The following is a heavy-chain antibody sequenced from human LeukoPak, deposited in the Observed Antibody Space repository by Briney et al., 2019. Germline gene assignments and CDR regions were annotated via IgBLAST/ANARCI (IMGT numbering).Heavy chain of an antibody. CDR3: ARDHIVVVTATPSDGFDY. CDR1: GFTFSSYA. V-gene: IGHV3-30-3*01. D-gene: IGHD2-21*02. J-gene: IGHJ4*02. Sequence: GGSLRLSCAASGFTFSSYAMHWVRQAPGKGLEWVAVMSYDGSNKYYADSVKGRFTISRDNSKNTLYLQMNSLRAEDTAVYYCARDHIVVVTATPSDGFDYWGQGTLVTVSS. CDR2: MSYDGSNK.